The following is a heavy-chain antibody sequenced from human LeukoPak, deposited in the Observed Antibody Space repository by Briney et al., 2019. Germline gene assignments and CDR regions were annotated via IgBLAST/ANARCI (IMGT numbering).Heavy chain of an antibody. D-gene: IGHD6-19*01. J-gene: IGHJ4*02. CDR1: GFTFSSYA. Sequence: PGGSLRLSCAVSGFTFSSYAMHWVRQAPGKGLEWVAVISYDGSNKYYADSVKGRFTISRDNSKNTLYVQMNSLRAEDTAVYYCAKGRAGIDYWGQGTLVIVSS. CDR2: ISYDGSNK. V-gene: IGHV3-30-3*01. CDR3: AKGRAGIDY.